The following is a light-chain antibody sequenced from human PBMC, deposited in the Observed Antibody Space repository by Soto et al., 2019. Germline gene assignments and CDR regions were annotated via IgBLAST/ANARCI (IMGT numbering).Light chain of an antibody. CDR3: CSYAGSSTFVV. CDR1: XSDXGSYNL. CDR2: DGS. V-gene: IGLV2-23*03. Sequence: QSALTQPASVSGSPGQSITISCTGTXSDXGSYNLVSWYQQHPGKAPKLMVSDGSKRPSGFSNRFSGSKFGNTVSLTISGLQAEDEAEYYCCSYAGSSTFVVFVGGTTLTVL. J-gene: IGLJ2*01.